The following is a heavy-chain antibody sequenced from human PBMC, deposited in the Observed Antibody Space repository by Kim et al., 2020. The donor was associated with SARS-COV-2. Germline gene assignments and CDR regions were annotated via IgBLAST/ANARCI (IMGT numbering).Heavy chain of an antibody. CDR1: GFTFSSYA. D-gene: IGHD3-3*01. CDR3: ARAKRFFEWLSRY. J-gene: IGHJ4*02. V-gene: IGHV3-30-3*01. Sequence: GGSLRLSCAASGFTFSSYAMHWVRQAPGKGLEWVAVISYDGSNKYYADSVKGRFTISRDNSKNTLYLQMNSLRAEDTAVYYCARAKRFFEWLSRYWGQGTLVTVSS. CDR2: ISYDGSNK.